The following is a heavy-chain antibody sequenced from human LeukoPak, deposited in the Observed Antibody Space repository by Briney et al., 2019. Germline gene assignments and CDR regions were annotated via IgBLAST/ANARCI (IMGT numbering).Heavy chain of an antibody. J-gene: IGHJ4*02. CDR3: ARRGSGKYFDQ. CDR2: IYYSGNT. CDR1: SGSFGSYY. D-gene: IGHD3-10*01. Sequence: SETLSLTCTVSSGSFGSYYWSWIRQPPGKGLEWIGYIYYSGNTNYDPSLKSRVTISVDTSKNQFSLKLSSVTTADTAVYYCARRGSGKYFDQWGQGTLVTVSS. V-gene: IGHV4-59*08.